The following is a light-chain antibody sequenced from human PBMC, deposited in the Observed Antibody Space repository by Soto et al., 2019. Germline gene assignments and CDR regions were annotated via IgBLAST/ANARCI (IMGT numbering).Light chain of an antibody. CDR2: DVS. CDR1: SSDVGGYNY. V-gene: IGLV2-14*03. Sequence: QSSLTQPASVSASPGQSITISCTGSSSDVGGYNYVSWYQQHPGKAPKLMIYDVSNRPSGVSNRFSGSKSGNTASLTISGLQAEDEADYYCCSYTGIGYVFGTGTKVTAL. J-gene: IGLJ1*01. CDR3: CSYTGIGYV.